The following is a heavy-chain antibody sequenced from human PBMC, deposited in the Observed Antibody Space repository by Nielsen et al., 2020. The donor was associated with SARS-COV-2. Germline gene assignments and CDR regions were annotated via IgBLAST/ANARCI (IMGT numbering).Heavy chain of an antibody. J-gene: IGHJ4*02. D-gene: IGHD2-15*01. CDR3: ATVVVVAATRSYYFDY. Sequence: ALVKVSCKASGYTFTSYGISWVRQAPGQGLEWMGWISAYNGNTNYAQKLQGRVTMTEDTSTDTAYMELSSLRSEDTAVYYCATVVVVAATRSYYFDYWGQGTLVTVSS. V-gene: IGHV1-18*01. CDR1: GYTFTSYG. CDR2: ISAYNGNT.